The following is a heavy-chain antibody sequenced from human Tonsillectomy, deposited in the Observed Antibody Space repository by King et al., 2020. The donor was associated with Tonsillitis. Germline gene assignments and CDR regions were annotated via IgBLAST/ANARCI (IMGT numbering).Heavy chain of an antibody. D-gene: IGHD5-12*01. CDR3: AKADVVATPKEG. CDR2: ISGRGWST. Sequence: VQLVESGGGLVQPGGSLRLSCAASGFTFSSYAMSWVRQAPGKGLELVSTISGRGWSTYYADSVKGRFTISRDNSQNTLYLQMNSLRAEDTAVYYCAKADVVATPKEGWGQGTLVTVSS. CDR1: GFTFSSYA. J-gene: IGHJ4*02. V-gene: IGHV3-23*04.